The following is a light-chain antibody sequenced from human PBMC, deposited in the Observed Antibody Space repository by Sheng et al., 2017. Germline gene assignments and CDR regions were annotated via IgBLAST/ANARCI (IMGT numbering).Light chain of an antibody. J-gene: IGKJ1*01. CDR1: QTIRSNY. V-gene: IGKV3-20*01. Sequence: EMVLTQSPGTLSLSPGERVTLSCRASQTIRSNYLAWYQHKPGQSPRLLIYGASSRATGIPDRFSGSGSGTDFTLTISRLEPEDFAVYYCQQYGRPPWAFGQGTKVVIK. CDR3: QQYGRPPWA. CDR2: GAS.